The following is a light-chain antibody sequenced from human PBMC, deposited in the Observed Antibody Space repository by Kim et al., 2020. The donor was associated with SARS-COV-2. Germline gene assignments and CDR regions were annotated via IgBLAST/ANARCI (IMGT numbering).Light chain of an antibody. CDR3: QQFNSYLLT. CDR1: QGISSA. J-gene: IGKJ4*01. Sequence: AIQLTQSPSSLSASVGDRVTITCRASQGISSALAWYQQKPGKAPNLLIYDASSLESGAPSRFSGSGSGTDFTLTISSLQPEDFATYYCQQFNSYLLTFGGGTKV. V-gene: IGKV1-13*02. CDR2: DAS.